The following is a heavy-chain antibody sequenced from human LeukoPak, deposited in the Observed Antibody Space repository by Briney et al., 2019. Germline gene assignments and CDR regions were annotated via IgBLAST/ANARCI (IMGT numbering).Heavy chain of an antibody. CDR3: AGRGYLCDISGYYYFDH. J-gene: IGHJ4*02. V-gene: IGHV4-59*03. D-gene: IGHD3-22*01. CDR1: GGSLSSYY. CDR2: IHHSGVT. Sequence: SETLSLTCTVSGGSLSSYYWGWIRQPPGKELEWIGYIHHSGVTDYNPSLRSRVNISVDTSKNQFSLMQSCVTAASTAVYCFAGRGYLCDISGYYYFDHWGQGTLVTVSS.